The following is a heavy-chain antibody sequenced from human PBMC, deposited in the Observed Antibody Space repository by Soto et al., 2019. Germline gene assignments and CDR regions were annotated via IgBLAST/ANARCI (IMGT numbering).Heavy chain of an antibody. CDR2: IHPGVAS. J-gene: IGHJ4*02. Sequence: QVQLQESGPGLVTPSGTLSLTCAVSGGSISSNNWWSWVRQSPLMGLEWIAEIHPGVASNYNPSLQSRVTIQLDGSKNQMSLTLNSLTAADTAMYYFARHISGAGTRGFDYWGQGTLITVS. V-gene: IGHV4-4*02. CDR1: GGSISSNNW. CDR3: ARHISGAGTRGFDY. D-gene: IGHD6-19*01.